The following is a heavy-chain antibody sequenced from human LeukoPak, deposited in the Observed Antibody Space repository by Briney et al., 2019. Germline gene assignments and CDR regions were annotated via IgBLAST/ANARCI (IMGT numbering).Heavy chain of an antibody. CDR2: IYYSGST. J-gene: IGHJ3*02. CDR1: GGSISSSSYY. Sequence: PSETLSLTCTVSGGSISSSSYYWGCIRQPPGKGLEWIGSIYYSGSTYYNPSLKSRVTISVDTSKNQFSLKLSSVTAADTAVYYCARHGVGPPPDAFDIWGQGTMVTVSS. CDR3: ARHGVGPPPDAFDI. V-gene: IGHV4-39*01. D-gene: IGHD1-26*01.